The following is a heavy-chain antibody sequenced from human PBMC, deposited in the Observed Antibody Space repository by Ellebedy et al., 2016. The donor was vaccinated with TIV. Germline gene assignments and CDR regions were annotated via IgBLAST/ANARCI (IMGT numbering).Heavy chain of an antibody. J-gene: IGHJ4*02. CDR3: AIGYCSSTSCSLDY. V-gene: IGHV1-24*01. D-gene: IGHD2-2*01. Sequence: AASVKVSCKVSGYTLTELSMHWVRQPPGKGLEWMGGFDPEDGETIYAQKFQGRVTMTEDTSTDTAYMELSSLRSEDTAVYYCAIGYCSSTSCSLDYWGQGTLVTVSS. CDR1: GYTLTELS. CDR2: FDPEDGET.